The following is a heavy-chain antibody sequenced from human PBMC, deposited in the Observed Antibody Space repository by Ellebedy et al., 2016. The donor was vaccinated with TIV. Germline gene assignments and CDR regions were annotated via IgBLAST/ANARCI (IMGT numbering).Heavy chain of an antibody. CDR2: IRQDGTK. CDR1: GFSFSSYW. CDR3: ARDGAYGDYAPGQYGMDV. D-gene: IGHD4-17*01. Sequence: GGSLRLSCAVSGFSFSSYWMSWVRQAPGKGLEWVANIRQDGTKNFADSVKGRFTISRDNAQNSSYLQMNSLRVEDTAVYYCARDGAYGDYAPGQYGMDVWGQGTTVIVS. V-gene: IGHV3-7*03. J-gene: IGHJ6*02.